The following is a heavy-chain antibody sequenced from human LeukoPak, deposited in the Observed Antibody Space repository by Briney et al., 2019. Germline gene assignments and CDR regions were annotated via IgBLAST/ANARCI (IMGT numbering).Heavy chain of an antibody. CDR1: GGTFSSYS. J-gene: IGHJ6*02. V-gene: IGHV1-69*04. CDR3: ARDHGKRIQLWINTRYYYYGMDV. Sequence: SVKVSCKASGGTFSSYSISWVRQAPGQGLEWMGRIIPIFDIPNYAQKFQGRVTITADKSTTTAYMELSSLRSEDTAVYYCARDHGKRIQLWINTRYYYYGMDVWGQGTTVTVSS. D-gene: IGHD5-18*01. CDR2: IIPIFDIP.